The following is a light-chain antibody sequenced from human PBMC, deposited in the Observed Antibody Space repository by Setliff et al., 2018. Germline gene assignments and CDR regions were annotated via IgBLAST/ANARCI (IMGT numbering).Light chain of an antibody. CDR3: CSYAGIYTYV. V-gene: IGLV2-11*01. CDR1: NSDVGGYKY. CDR2: DVS. Sequence: QSVLTQPRSVSGSPGQSVTISCTGTNSDVGGYKYVSWYQQHPGKAPRFMIYDVSKRPSGVPDRFSGPKSGNTASLTISGLQAEDEADYYCCSYAGIYTYVFGSGTKVTVL. J-gene: IGLJ1*01.